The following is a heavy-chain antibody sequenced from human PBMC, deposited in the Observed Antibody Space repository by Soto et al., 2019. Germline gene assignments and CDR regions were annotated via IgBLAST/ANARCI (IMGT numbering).Heavy chain of an antibody. Sequence: GGSLRLSCAASGFTFSSYAMSWVRQAPGKGLEWVSAISGSGGSTYYADSVKGRFTISRDNSKNTLYLQMNSLRAEDTAVYYCAKKEYCSSTSCYATDYWGQGTLVTVSS. D-gene: IGHD2-2*01. CDR2: ISGSGGST. J-gene: IGHJ4*02. CDR3: AKKEYCSSTSCYATDY. CDR1: GFTFSSYA. V-gene: IGHV3-23*01.